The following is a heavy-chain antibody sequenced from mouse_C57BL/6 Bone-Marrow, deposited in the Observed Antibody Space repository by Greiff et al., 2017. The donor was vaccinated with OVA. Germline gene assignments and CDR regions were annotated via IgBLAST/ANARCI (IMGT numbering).Heavy chain of an antibody. CDR3: TRGDSNYYAMDY. Sequence: VQLQPSGAELVRPGASVTLSCKASGYTFTDYEMHWVKQTPVHGLEWIGAIDPETGGTAYNQKFKGKAILTADKSSSTAYMELRSLTSEDSAVYYCTRGDSNYYAMDYWGQGTSVTVSS. V-gene: IGHV1-15*01. J-gene: IGHJ4*01. D-gene: IGHD2-5*01. CDR2: IDPETGGT. CDR1: GYTFTDYE.